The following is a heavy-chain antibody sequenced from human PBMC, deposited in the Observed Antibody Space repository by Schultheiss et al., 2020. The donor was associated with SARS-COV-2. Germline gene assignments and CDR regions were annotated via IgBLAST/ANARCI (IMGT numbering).Heavy chain of an antibody. J-gene: IGHJ3*02. CDR3: AREKGASTTFGDDAFDI. Sequence: GGSLRLSCAASGFTFSSYAMHWVRQAPGKGLEWVSYISSSGSTIYYADSVKGRFTISRDNAKTTLYLQMNSLRAEDTAVYYCAREKGASTTFGDDAFDIWGQGTMVTVSS. V-gene: IGHV3-48*04. D-gene: IGHD3-10*02. CDR1: GFTFSSYA. CDR2: ISSSGSTI.